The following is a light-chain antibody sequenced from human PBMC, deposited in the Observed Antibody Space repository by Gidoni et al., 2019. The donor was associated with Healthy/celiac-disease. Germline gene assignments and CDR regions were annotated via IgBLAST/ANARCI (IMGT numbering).Light chain of an antibody. Sequence: QSALPQPASVSGSPGQSITISCTGTSSDVGSYNLVSWYQQHPGKAPKLMIYEGSKRPSGVSNGFSGSKSGNTASLTISGLQAEDEADYYCCSYAGSSTAVFGGGTKLTVL. CDR1: SSDVGSYNL. J-gene: IGLJ2*01. CDR3: CSYAGSSTAV. V-gene: IGLV2-23*01. CDR2: EGS.